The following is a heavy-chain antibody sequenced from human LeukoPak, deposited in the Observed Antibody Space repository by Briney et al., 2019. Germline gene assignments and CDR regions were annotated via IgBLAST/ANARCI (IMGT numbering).Heavy chain of an antibody. CDR1: GGSISSYY. CDR3: ARARSELTIFGVVIQYYFDY. V-gene: IGHV4-59*01. Sequence: SETLSLTCTVSGGSISSYYWSWIRQPPGKGLEWIGYIYYSGSTNYNPSLKSRVTISVDTSKNQFSLKLSSVTAADTAVYYCARARSELTIFGVVIQYYFDYWGQGTLVIVSS. D-gene: IGHD3-3*01. J-gene: IGHJ4*02. CDR2: IYYSGST.